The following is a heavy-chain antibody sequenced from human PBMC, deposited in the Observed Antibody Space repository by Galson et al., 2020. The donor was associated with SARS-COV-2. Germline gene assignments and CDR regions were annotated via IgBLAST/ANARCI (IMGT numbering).Heavy chain of an antibody. J-gene: IGHJ2*01. CDR1: GFTFSTYD. Sequence: GESPKTSCPASGFTFSTYDMNWVRPAPGKGLEWVSFISSRSGRISYADSVKGRFTISRDNPKRSLYLHMNSLRAGDPATYYCAGDSPGLEDCDLWGRGTLVAVSS. CDR3: AGDSPGLEDCDL. CDR2: ISSRSGRI. V-gene: IGHV3-48*04.